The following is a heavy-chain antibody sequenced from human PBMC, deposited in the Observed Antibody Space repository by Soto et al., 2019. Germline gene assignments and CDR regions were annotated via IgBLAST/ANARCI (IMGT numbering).Heavy chain of an antibody. CDR2: ISDSGST. CDR3: ARDRAYGDYEVDP. CDR1: GGSISGYY. D-gene: IGHD4-17*01. J-gene: IGHJ5*02. Sequence: PSETLSLTCTVSGGSISGYYWSWIRQPPGKGLEWTGYISDSGSTNYNPSLKSRVTISVDTSKNQFSLKLSSVTAADTAVYYCARDRAYGDYEVDPWGQGTLVTVSS. V-gene: IGHV4-59*01.